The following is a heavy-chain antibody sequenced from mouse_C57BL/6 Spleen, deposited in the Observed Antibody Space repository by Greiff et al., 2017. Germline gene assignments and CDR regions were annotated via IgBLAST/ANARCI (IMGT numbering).Heavy chain of an antibody. J-gene: IGHJ3*01. CDR1: GYTFTSYW. CDR3: ARVSYGSSYLFAY. Sequence: VQLQQPGAELVRPGSSVKLSCKASGYTFTSYWMHWVKQRPIQGLEWIGNIDPSDSETHYNQKFKDKATLTVDKSSSTAYMQLSSLTSEDSAVYYCARVSYGSSYLFAYWGQGTLVTVAA. CDR2: IDPSDSET. D-gene: IGHD1-1*01. V-gene: IGHV1-52*01.